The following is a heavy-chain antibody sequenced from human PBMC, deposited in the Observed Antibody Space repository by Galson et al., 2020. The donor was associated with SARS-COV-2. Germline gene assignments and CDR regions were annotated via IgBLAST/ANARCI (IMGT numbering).Heavy chain of an antibody. V-gene: IGHV4-39*07. CDR3: ARDGAMAGLDY. CDR1: GDSISKSVYY. D-gene: IGHD6-19*01. J-gene: IGHJ4*02. Sequence: ASETLSLTCTVSGDSISKSVYYWAWIRQSPGKGLEWIGSTHHSGTTYYNPSLKSRVSISVETSKNHFSRRLNSVTAADTALYYCARDGAMAGLDYWGQGTLVNVSS. CDR2: THHSGTT.